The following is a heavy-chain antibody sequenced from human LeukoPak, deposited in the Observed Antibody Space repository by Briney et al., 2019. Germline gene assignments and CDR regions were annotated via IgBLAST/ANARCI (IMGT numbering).Heavy chain of an antibody. CDR3: ARDVSGYPGWIDP. V-gene: IGHV3-53*01. J-gene: IGHJ5*02. Sequence: GGSLRLSCAASGFTVSSNYMSWVRQAPGKGLEWVSVIYSGGSTYYADSVKGRFTISRDNSKNTLYLQMNSLRAEDTAVYYCARDVSGYPGWIDPWGQGTLVTVSS. CDR1: GFTVSSNY. CDR2: IYSGGST. D-gene: IGHD3-22*01.